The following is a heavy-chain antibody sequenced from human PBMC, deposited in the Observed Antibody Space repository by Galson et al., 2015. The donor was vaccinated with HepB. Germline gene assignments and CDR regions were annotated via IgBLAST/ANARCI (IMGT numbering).Heavy chain of an antibody. CDR3: VRNLKYENSHYRPFEY. Sequence: SLRLSCATSGFTFSNYWMSWVRQAPGKGLEWVAHIKEDGSEIHYVDSVKGRFTISRDNAKNFLYLHMSSLRAEDTAIYYCVRNLKYENSHYRPFEYWGQGTLVTVSS. CDR2: IKEDGSEI. D-gene: IGHD3-22*01. V-gene: IGHV3-7*01. J-gene: IGHJ4*02. CDR1: GFTFSNYW.